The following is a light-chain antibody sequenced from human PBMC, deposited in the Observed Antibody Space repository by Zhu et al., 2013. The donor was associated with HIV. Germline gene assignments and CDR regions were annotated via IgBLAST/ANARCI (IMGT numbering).Light chain of an antibody. Sequence: QSVLTQPPSASGTPGQRVTISCSGNRSNIGTNTVNWYQQLPGTAPKLLIYGNSNRPSGVPDRFSGSKSGTSASLAITGLQAEDEADYYCSSHAGSNNVIFGGGTKLTVL. CDR2: GNS. CDR1: RSNIGTNT. CDR3: SSHAGSNNVI. J-gene: IGLJ2*01. V-gene: IGLV1-44*01.